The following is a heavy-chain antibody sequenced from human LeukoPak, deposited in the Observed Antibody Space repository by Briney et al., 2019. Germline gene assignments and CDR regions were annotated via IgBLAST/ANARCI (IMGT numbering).Heavy chain of an antibody. V-gene: IGHV1-69*04. CDR3: ARDARVLRFLERFGAY. CDR2: IIPILGIA. J-gene: IGHJ4*02. Sequence: ASVKVSCKASGGTFSSYAISWVRQAPGQGLEWMGRIIPILGIANYAQKFQGRVTITADKSTSTAYMELSSLRSEDTAVYYCARDARVLRFLERFGAYWGQGTLVTVSS. CDR1: GGTFSSYA. D-gene: IGHD3-3*01.